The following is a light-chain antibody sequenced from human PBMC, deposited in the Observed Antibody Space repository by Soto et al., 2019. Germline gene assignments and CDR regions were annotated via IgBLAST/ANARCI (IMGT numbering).Light chain of an antibody. CDR1: QNVGSRY. V-gene: IGKV3-20*01. CDR2: GTS. Sequence: EIVLTQSPGTLSFSPGERATLSRRASQNVGSRYLAWYQQKPGQAPRLLIYGTSNRATGIPDRFSGSGSGTDFSLTISSLEPGDLAVYYCQQYGSSPPTFGQGTKVEIK. J-gene: IGKJ1*01. CDR3: QQYGSSPPT.